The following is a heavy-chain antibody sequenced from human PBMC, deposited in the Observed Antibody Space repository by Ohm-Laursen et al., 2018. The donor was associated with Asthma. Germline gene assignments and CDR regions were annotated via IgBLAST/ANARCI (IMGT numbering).Heavy chain of an antibody. J-gene: IGHJ4*02. V-gene: IGHV2-5*01. CDR3: AHIQFPPLYYDFWSGYPFFDY. D-gene: IGHD3-3*01. Sequence: TQTLTLTCTFSGFSLSTSGVGVGWIRQPPGKALEWLALIYWNDDKRYSPSLKSRLTITKDTSKNQVVLTMTNMDPVDTATYYCAHIQFPPLYYDFWSGYPFFDYWGQGTLVTVSS. CDR2: IYWNDDK. CDR1: GFSLSTSGVG.